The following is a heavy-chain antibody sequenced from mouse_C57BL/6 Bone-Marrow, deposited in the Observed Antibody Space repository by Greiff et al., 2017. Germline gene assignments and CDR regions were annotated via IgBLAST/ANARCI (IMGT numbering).Heavy chain of an antibody. V-gene: IGHV1-55*01. Sequence: VQLQQPGAELVKPGASVKMSCKASGYTFTSYWITWVKQRPGQGLEWIGDIYPGSGSTNYNEKFKSKATLTVDTSSSTAYMQLSSLTTEDSSVYYCARDSRSSYSGVAGAIDFWGQGTPVPVSS. D-gene: IGHD2-12*01. CDR3: ARDSRSSYSGVAGAIDF. CDR2: IYPGSGST. CDR1: GYTFTSYW. J-gene: IGHJ4*01.